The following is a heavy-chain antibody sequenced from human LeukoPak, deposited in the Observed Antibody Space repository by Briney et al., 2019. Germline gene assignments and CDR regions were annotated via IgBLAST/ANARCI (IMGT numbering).Heavy chain of an antibody. CDR1: GFTFSSYS. J-gene: IGHJ4*02. CDR3: ASGITMVRGPTHFDY. V-gene: IGHV3-21*01. CDR2: ISSSSSYR. Sequence: GGSLRLTCAASGFTFSSYSMNWVRQAPGKGLEWVSSISSSSSYRYYADSVKGRFTISRDNAKNSLYLQMNSLRAEDTAVYYCASGITMVRGPTHFDYWGQGTLVTVSS. D-gene: IGHD3-10*01.